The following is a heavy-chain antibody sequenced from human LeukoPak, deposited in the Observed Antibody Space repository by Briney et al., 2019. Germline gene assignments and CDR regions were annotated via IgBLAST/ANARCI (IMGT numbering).Heavy chain of an antibody. CDR3: GRAVAGMFAALDI. J-gene: IGHJ3*02. Sequence: GGSLTLSCAPSGYTFSIYSMNWVRQAPGEGGEWVSYSSCSCSTIYYAKSGKGRFTISRENAKNSLYLQKNNLRAEETAVYFRGRAVAGMFAALDIGGERTIVTVSS. D-gene: IGHD3-10*02. CDR2: SSCSCSTI. CDR1: GYTFSIYS. V-gene: IGHV3-48*01.